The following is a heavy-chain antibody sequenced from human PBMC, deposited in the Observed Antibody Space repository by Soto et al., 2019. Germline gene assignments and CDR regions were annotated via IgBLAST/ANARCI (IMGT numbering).Heavy chain of an antibody. CDR3: ARGIQLERPWYYYYGMDV. Sequence: SETLSLTCTVSGGSISSGDYYWSWIRQPPGKGLEWIGYIYYSGSTYYNPSLKSRVTISVDTSKNQFSLKLSSVTAADTAVYYCARGIQLERPWYYYYGMDVWGQGTTVTVSS. V-gene: IGHV4-30-4*01. J-gene: IGHJ6*02. D-gene: IGHD1-1*01. CDR2: IYYSGST. CDR1: GGSISSGDYY.